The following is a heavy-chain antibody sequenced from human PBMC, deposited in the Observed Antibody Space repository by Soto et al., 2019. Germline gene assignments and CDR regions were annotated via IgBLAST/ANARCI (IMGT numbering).Heavy chain of an antibody. CDR3: TRPEVGSSWYNDC. J-gene: IGHJ4*02. V-gene: IGHV3-73*01. D-gene: IGHD6-13*01. CDR1: GFTFSGSA. CDR2: IRSKANSYAT. Sequence: EVQLVESGGGLVQPGGSLKLSCAASGFTFSGSAMHWVRQASGKGLEWVGRIRSKANSYATAYAASVKGRFTISRDDSRSTGYLQVNSLRTEDTAVYYCTRPEVGSSWYNDCWGQGTVVTVS.